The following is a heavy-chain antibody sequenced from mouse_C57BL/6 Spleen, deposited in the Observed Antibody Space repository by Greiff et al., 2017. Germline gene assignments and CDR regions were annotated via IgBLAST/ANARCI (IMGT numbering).Heavy chain of an antibody. Sequence: VQLQQSVAELVRPGASVKLSCTASGFNINNTYMHWVKQRPEQGLEWIGRIDPANGNTKYAPKFQGKATITADTSSNTAYLQLSSLTSEDTAIYYCDRDDYDDGNYAMDGWGQGTSETV. CDR3: DRDDYDDGNYAMDG. V-gene: IGHV14-3*01. CDR1: GFNINNTY. J-gene: IGHJ4*01. CDR2: IDPANGNT. D-gene: IGHD2-4*01.